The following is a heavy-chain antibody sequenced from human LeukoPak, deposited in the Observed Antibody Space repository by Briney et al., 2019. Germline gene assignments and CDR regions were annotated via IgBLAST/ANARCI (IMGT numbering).Heavy chain of an antibody. J-gene: IGHJ6*03. CDR1: GGSFSGYY. CDR3: ARTLIAAAAYGRMGYYYYYMDV. Sequence: PSETLSLTCAVYGGSFSGYYWSWIRQPPGKGLEWIGEINHSGSTNYNPSLKSRVTISVDPSKNQFSLKLSSVTAADTAVYYCARTLIAAAAYGRMGYYYYYMDVWGKGTTVTVSS. V-gene: IGHV4-34*01. D-gene: IGHD6-13*01. CDR2: INHSGST.